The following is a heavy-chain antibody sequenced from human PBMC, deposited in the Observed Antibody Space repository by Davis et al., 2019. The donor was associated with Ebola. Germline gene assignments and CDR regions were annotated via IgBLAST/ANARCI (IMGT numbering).Heavy chain of an antibody. D-gene: IGHD7-27*01. CDR2: ISSSSSYI. CDR3: AKDQKLGDAFDI. Sequence: GESLKISCAAYGFTFSSYSMNWVRQAPGKGLEWVSSISSSSSYIYYADSVKGRFTISRDNSKNTLYLQMNSLRAEDTAVYYCAKDQKLGDAFDIWGQGTMVTVSS. CDR1: GFTFSSYS. V-gene: IGHV3-21*01. J-gene: IGHJ3*02.